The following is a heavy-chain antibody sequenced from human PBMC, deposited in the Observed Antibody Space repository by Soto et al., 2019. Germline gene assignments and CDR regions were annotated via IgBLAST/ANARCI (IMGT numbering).Heavy chain of an antibody. D-gene: IGHD3-3*01. CDR2: ISGSGGST. CDR1: GFTFSSYA. J-gene: IGHJ3*02. CDR3: AKAIGWSGYYTATDAFDI. V-gene: IGHV3-23*01. Sequence: GGSLRLSCAASGFTFSSYAMSWVRQAPGKGLEWVSAISGSGGSTYYADSVKGRFTISRDNSKNTLYLQMNSLRAEDTAVYYCAKAIGWSGYYTATDAFDIWGQGTMVTVSS.